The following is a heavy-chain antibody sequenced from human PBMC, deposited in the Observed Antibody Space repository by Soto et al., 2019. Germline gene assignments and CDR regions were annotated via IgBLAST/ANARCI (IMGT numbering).Heavy chain of an antibody. D-gene: IGHD2-8*02. Sequence: EVQLVESGGSLVKPGGSLRLSCAASGFTFSSAWLNWVRQAPGKGLEWVGRIKGKVHGETTDYAAPVKGRFSISRDDSSNTLHLQMNSLEIEDTAVYYCTADPHYYTGGVAYWGQGALVTVSS. CDR2: IKGKVHGETT. CDR1: GFTFSSAW. V-gene: IGHV3-15*07. J-gene: IGHJ4*02. CDR3: TADPHYYTGGVAY.